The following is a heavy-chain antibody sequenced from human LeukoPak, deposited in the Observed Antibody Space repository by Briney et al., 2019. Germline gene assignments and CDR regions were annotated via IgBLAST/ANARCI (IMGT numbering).Heavy chain of an antibody. J-gene: IGHJ6*02. CDR1: GFTFDDYT. CDR2: ISWDGGST. V-gene: IGHV3-43*01. D-gene: IGHD1-1*01. Sequence: PGGSLRLSCAASGFTFDDYTMHRVRQAPGKGLEWVSLISWDGGSTYYADSVKGRFTISRDNSKNSLYLQMNSLRTEDTALYYCAKDMSYNYYYGMDVWGQGTTVTVSS. CDR3: AKDMSYNYYYGMDV.